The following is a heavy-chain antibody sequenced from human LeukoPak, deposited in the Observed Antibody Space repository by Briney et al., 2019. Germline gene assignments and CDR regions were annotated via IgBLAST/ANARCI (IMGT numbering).Heavy chain of an antibody. D-gene: IGHD5-24*01. Sequence: ASVKVSCKASGYTFTSYYMHWVRQAPGQGLEWMGIINPSGGSTSYAQKFQGRVTMTRDTSTSTVYMELSSLRSEDTAVHYCARGPMRDGYNKFSPIGGYWGQGTLVTVSS. CDR2: INPSGGST. CDR3: ARGPMRDGYNKFSPIGGY. CDR1: GYTFTSYY. J-gene: IGHJ4*02. V-gene: IGHV1-46*01.